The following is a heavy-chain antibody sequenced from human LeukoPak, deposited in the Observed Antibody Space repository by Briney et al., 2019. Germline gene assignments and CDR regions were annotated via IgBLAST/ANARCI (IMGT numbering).Heavy chain of an antibody. CDR1: GGAIGSHF. J-gene: IGHJ3*02. CDR2: SYHIGSA. V-gene: IGHV4-59*11. CDR3: ARESGSHAEALDI. D-gene: IGHD1-26*01. Sequence: SETLSLTCTVAGGAIGSHFWSWLRQPPGEGLEWIGYSYHIGSATHNPSLNSRVTISVDTSKSQFYLKLTSVTAADTAVYYCARESGSHAEALDIWGQGTMVIVSS.